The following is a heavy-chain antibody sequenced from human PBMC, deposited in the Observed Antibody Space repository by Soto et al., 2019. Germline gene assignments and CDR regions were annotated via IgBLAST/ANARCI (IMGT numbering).Heavy chain of an antibody. CDR3: ARDQRIFRVPPADYYYYCMDV. J-gene: IGHJ6*02. Sequence: QVQLQPSGPGLVKPSETLSLTCTVSGGSISSYYWSWIRQPPGKGLEWIGFIYYSGSTNYNPSLKSRGTTSVDTSKDQFSLKLSAVTASDTAEYYCARDQRIFRVPPADYYYYCMDVWGQGTTVTV. V-gene: IGHV4-59*01. D-gene: IGHD3-3*01. CDR2: IYYSGST. CDR1: GGSISSYY.